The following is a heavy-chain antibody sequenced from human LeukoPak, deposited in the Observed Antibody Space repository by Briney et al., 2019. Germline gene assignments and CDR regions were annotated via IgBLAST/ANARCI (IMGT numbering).Heavy chain of an antibody. Sequence: PGGSLRLSCAASGFTFSSYWMSWVRQAPGKGLEWVSNIKQDGSEKYYVDSVKGRFTISRDNAKNSLYLQMNILRAEDTAVYYCARDGTPFLDYYYMDVWGKGTTVTVSS. J-gene: IGHJ6*03. V-gene: IGHV3-7*01. CDR2: IKQDGSEK. D-gene: IGHD1-1*01. CDR3: ARDGTPFLDYYYMDV. CDR1: GFTFSSYW.